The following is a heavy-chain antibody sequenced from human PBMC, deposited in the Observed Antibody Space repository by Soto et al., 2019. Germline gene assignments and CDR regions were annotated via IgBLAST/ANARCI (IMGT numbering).Heavy chain of an antibody. Sequence: EVQLVESGGGLVKPGGSLRLSCAASGITFETAWMSWVRQAPGKGLEWVGRIKSQISGGTVDYAEPVKGRFTISSDDSKDTVYLQMSSLKSGDTAVYLCTTDPGGRYEHKWGQGTLVTVSS. CDR2: IKSQISGGTV. J-gene: IGHJ4*02. V-gene: IGHV3-15*01. D-gene: IGHD3-9*01. CDR3: TTDPGGRYEHK. CDR1: GITFETAW.